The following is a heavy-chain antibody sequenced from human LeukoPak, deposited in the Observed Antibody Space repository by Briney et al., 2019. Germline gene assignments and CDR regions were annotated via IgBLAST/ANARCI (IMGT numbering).Heavy chain of an antibody. D-gene: IGHD3-10*01. V-gene: IGHV3-23*01. CDR2: ISGSGDYT. J-gene: IGHJ4*02. CDR1: GFTFSSHG. Sequence: PGGSLRLSCAASGFTFSSHGMSWVRQAPGKGLEWVSTISGSGDYTYYADSVKGRFTISRDNSKNTLYLQMNSLRVEDTAIYYCAKVTYGSGTYGAFDYWGQGTLVTVSS. CDR3: AKVTYGSGTYGAFDY.